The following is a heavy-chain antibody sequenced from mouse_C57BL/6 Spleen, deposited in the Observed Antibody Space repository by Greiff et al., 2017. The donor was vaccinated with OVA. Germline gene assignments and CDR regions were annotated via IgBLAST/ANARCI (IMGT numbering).Heavy chain of an antibody. V-gene: IGHV1-53*01. J-gene: IGHJ1*03. CDR3: ARLAVDYYGSSRFWYFDV. CDR2: INPSNGGT. Sequence: QVQLKQPGTELVKPGASVKLSCKASGYTFTSYWMHWVKQRPGQGLEWIGNINPSNGGTNYNEKFKSKATLTVDKSSSTAYMQLSSLTSEDSAVYYCARLAVDYYGSSRFWYFDVWGTGTTVTVSS. CDR1: GYTFTSYW. D-gene: IGHD1-1*01.